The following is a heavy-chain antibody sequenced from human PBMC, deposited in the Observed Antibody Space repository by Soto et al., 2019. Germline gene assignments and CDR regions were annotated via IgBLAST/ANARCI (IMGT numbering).Heavy chain of an antibody. V-gene: IGHV3-15*01. Sequence: EVQLVESGGGLVKPGGSLRLSCAASGFTFSNAWMSWVRQAPGKGLEWVGRIKSKTDGGTTDYAAPVKGRFTISRDDSKNTLYLQMNSLKTEDTAVYYCTTDYSNYPSYYYYYMAVWGKGTTVTVSS. J-gene: IGHJ6*03. CDR1: GFTFSNAW. D-gene: IGHD4-4*01. CDR3: TTDYSNYPSYYYYYMAV. CDR2: IKSKTDGGTT.